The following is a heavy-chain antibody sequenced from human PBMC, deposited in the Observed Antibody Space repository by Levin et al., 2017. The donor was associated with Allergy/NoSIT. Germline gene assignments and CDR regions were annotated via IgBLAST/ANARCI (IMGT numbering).Heavy chain of an antibody. V-gene: IGHV5-51*01. CDR2: IYPGDSDT. Sequence: GASVKVSCKGSGYSFTSYWIGWVRQMPGKGLEWMGIIYPGDSDTRYSPSFQGQVTISADKSISTAYLQWSSLKASDTAMYYCARQEVPAASFDYWGQGTLVTVSS. CDR3: ARQEVPAASFDY. D-gene: IGHD2-2*01. J-gene: IGHJ4*02. CDR1: GYSFTSYW.